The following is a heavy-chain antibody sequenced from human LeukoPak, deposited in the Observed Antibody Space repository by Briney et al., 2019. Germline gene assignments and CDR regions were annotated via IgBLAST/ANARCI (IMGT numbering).Heavy chain of an antibody. D-gene: IGHD2-21*01. Sequence: SETLSLTCTVSGGSISSGGYYWSWIRQHPGKGLEWIGYIYYSGSTYYNPSLKSRVTISVDTSKNQFSPKLSSVTAADTAVYYCGRGGGGDWFDPWGQGTLVTVSS. CDR1: GGSISSGGYY. CDR3: GRGGGGDWFDP. V-gene: IGHV4-31*03. CDR2: IYYSGST. J-gene: IGHJ5*02.